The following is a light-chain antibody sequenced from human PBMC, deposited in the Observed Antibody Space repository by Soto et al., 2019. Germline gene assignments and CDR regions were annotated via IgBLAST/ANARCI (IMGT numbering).Light chain of an antibody. CDR1: XXHSSYA. CDR2: LDSDGSH. CDR3: QTWGTGIHVV. Sequence: QPVLTQSPSASASLGASVKLTCTXXXXHSSYAIAWHQQQPEKGPRYLMKLDSDGSHTKGDAIPDRFSGSSSGAERYLTISSLQSEDEADYYCQTWGTGIHVVFGGGTKVTVL. J-gene: IGLJ2*01. V-gene: IGLV4-69*01.